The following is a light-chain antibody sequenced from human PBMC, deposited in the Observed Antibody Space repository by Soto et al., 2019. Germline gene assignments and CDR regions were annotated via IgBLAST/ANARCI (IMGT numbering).Light chain of an antibody. CDR1: SSDVGFYNY. J-gene: IGLJ1*01. CDR2: DVT. Sequence: QSALTQPASVSGSPGQSITISCTGTSSDVGFYNYVSWYQQHPGKAPKLMISDVTNRPSGVSDRFPGSKSGNTASLTISGLQTEDEADYYCMSYTSSITYVFGTGTKLTVL. V-gene: IGLV2-14*01. CDR3: MSYTSSITYV.